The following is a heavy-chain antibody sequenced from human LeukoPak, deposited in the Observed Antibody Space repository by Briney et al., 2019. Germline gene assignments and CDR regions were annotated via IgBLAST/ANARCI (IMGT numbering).Heavy chain of an antibody. Sequence: SGGSLRLSCAASGFTFSSYSMNWVRQAPGKGLEWVSSISSSSSYIYYADSVKGRFTISRDNAKNSLYLQMNSLRAEDTALYYCAKIRSGYGGFDYWGQGTLVTVSS. CDR3: AKIRSGYGGFDY. V-gene: IGHV3-21*04. J-gene: IGHJ4*02. CDR2: ISSSSSYI. CDR1: GFTFSSYS. D-gene: IGHD3-10*01.